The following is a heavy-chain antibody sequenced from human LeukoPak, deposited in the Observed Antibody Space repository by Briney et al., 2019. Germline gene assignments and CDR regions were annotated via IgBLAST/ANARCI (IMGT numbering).Heavy chain of an antibody. V-gene: IGHV3-30*03. D-gene: IGHD3-22*01. CDR3: ARQLMIDYYYYYYYMDV. CDR1: GFTFSNAW. CDR2: ISYDGSNK. J-gene: IGHJ6*03. Sequence: GGSLRLSCAASGFTFSNAWMSWVRQAPGKGLEWVAVISYDGSNKYYADSVKGRFTISRDNSKNTLYLQMNSLRAEDTAVYYCARQLMIDYYYYYYYMDVWGRGTTVTISS.